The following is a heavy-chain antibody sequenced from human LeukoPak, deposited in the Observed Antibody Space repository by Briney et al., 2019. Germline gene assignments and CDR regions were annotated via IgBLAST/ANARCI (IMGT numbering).Heavy chain of an antibody. CDR1: GFNFNKYD. D-gene: IGHD3-10*02. J-gene: IGHJ6*04. V-gene: IGHV3-48*03. Sequence: GGSLRLSCAASGFNFNKYDIHWVRQAPGKGLEWVSYISSSGSTIYYADSVKGRFTISRDNAKNSLYLQMNSLRAEDTAVYYCAELGITMIGGVWGKGTTVTISS. CDR3: AELGITMIGGV. CDR2: ISSSGSTI.